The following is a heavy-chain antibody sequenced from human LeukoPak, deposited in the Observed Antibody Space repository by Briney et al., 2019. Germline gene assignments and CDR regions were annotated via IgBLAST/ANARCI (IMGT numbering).Heavy chain of an antibody. Sequence: GASVKVSCKASGYTFTGCYMHWVRQAPGQGLEWMGWINPNSGGTNYAQKFQGRVTMTRDTSISTAYMELSRLRSDDTAVYYCARVYSSGWPIDYWGQGTLVTVSS. CDR3: ARVYSSGWPIDY. CDR2: INPNSGGT. J-gene: IGHJ4*02. D-gene: IGHD6-19*01. CDR1: GYTFTGCY. V-gene: IGHV1-2*02.